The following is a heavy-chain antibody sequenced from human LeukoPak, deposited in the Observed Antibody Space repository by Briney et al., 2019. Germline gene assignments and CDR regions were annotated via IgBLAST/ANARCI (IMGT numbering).Heavy chain of an antibody. CDR3: ARVIDRYCSGGSCTAFDI. J-gene: IGHJ3*02. CDR1: GFTFSSYS. Sequence: PGGSLRLSCAASGFTFSSYSMNWVRQAPGKGLEWVSSISSSSSYIYYADSAKGRFTISRDNAKNSLYLQMNSLRAEDTAVYYCARVIDRYCSGGSCTAFDIWGQGTMVTVSS. V-gene: IGHV3-21*01. D-gene: IGHD2-15*01. CDR2: ISSSSSYI.